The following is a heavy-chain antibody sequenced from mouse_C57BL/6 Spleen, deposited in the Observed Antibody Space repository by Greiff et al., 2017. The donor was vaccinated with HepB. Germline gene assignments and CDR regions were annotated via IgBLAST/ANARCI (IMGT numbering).Heavy chain of an antibody. CDR3: ARRGIAGYFDY. V-gene: IGHV1-52*01. CDR1: GYTFTSYW. CDR2: IDPSDSET. Sequence: QVQLQQPGAELVRPGSSVKLSCKASGYTFTSYWMHWVKQRPIQGLEWIGNIDPSDSETHYNQKFKDKATLTVDKSSSTAYMQLSSLTSEASAVYYCARRGIAGYFDYWGQGTTLTVSS. J-gene: IGHJ2*01.